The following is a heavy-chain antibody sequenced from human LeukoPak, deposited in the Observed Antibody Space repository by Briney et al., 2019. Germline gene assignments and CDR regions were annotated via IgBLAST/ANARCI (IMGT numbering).Heavy chain of an antibody. D-gene: IGHD1-26*01. CDR3: AKGGAQV. V-gene: IGHV3-23*01. Sequence: GGSLRLSCAASGFTFSSYGMSWVRQAPGKGLEWVSAISSSGGSTYYADSVRGRFIISRDSSKNTLYLQMNSLRVEDTAVYYCAKGGAQVGGQGTLVTVSS. J-gene: IGHJ4*02. CDR1: GFTFSSYG. CDR2: ISSSGGST.